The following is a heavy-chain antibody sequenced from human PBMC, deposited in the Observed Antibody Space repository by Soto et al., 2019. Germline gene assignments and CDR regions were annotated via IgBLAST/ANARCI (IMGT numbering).Heavy chain of an antibody. J-gene: IGHJ5*01. D-gene: IGHD2-2*01. CDR2: TYYKSKWYS. V-gene: IGHV6-1*01. CDR3: ERDGSAPGTSSFDS. CDR1: GDSVSSNSAA. Sequence: SQTLSLTCAISGDSVSSNSAAWNWIRQSPSRGLEWLGRTYYKSKWYSDYAVAVKSRITIDPDTSKNQFSLQLNSVTPEDTAVYFCERDGSAPGTSSFDSWGQRTRVTVSS.